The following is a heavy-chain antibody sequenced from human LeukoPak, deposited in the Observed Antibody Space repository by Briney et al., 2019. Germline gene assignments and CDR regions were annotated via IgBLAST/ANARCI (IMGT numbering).Heavy chain of an antibody. V-gene: IGHV3-23*01. CDR1: GFIFSNYG. Sequence: GGSLRLSCAASGFIFSNYGMNWVRQAPGKGLEWVAAISASGSATSYADSVRGRFTISRDNSKSTTYLQMNSLRAEDTALDHCARNNGMDVWGQGTTVIVSS. CDR3: ARNNGMDV. J-gene: IGHJ6*02. CDR2: ISASGSAT.